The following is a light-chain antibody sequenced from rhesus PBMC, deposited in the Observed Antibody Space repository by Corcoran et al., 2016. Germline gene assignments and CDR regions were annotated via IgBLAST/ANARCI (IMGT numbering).Light chain of an antibody. CDR2: QAS. CDR1: QGIAGW. Sequence: DIQMTQSPSSLSASVGDTVTITCRASQGIAGWSAWYQQKPAKAPKLLVYQASNLQNGVPSRFSGSGYGSDFTLTISSLQPEDFATYYCQQYNSMPRTFGQGTRVEVK. V-gene: IGKV1-21*01. J-gene: IGKJ1*01. CDR3: QQYNSMPRT.